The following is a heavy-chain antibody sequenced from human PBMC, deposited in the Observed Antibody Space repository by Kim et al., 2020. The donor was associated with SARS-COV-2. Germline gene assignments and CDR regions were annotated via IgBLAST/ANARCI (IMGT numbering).Heavy chain of an antibody. D-gene: IGHD3-10*01. CDR1: GGSINIGGYY. CDR3: ARENTMVRGVTVYYYGMDV. Sequence: SETLSLTCTVSGGSINIGGYYWSWIRQHPGKGLEWIGYIYYSGSTYYNPSLKSRVTISLDTSKNQFSLKLSSVTAADTAVYYCARENTMVRGVTVYYYGMDVWGQGTTVTVSS. CDR2: IYYSGST. V-gene: IGHV4-31*03. J-gene: IGHJ6*02.